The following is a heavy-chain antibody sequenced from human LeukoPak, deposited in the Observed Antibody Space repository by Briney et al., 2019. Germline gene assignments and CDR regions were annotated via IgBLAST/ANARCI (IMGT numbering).Heavy chain of an antibody. D-gene: IGHD3-16*01. V-gene: IGHV3-15*01. CDR3: TTGPNAYYDYVWGSTPDY. Sequence: GGSLRLSCAASGFTFSNAWMSWVRQAPGKGLEWVGRIKSKADGGTTDYAAPVKGRFTISRDDSKNTLYLQMNSLKTEDTAVYYCTTGPNAYYDYVWGSTPDYWGQGTLVTVSS. CDR2: IKSKADGGTT. J-gene: IGHJ4*02. CDR1: GFTFSNAW.